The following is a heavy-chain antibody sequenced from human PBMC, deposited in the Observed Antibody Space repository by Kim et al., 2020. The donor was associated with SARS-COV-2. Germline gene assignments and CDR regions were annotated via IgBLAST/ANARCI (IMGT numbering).Heavy chain of an antibody. Sequence: SETLSLTCTVSGGSISSGGYYWSWIRQHPGKGLEWIGYIYYSGSTYYNPSLKSRLTISVDTSKNQFSLKLSSVTAADTAVYYCARELAYYYDSSGSPGFDYGGQGTLVTVSS. J-gene: IGHJ4*02. CDR3: ARELAYYYDSSGSPGFDY. CDR2: IYYSGST. V-gene: IGHV4-31*03. D-gene: IGHD3-22*01. CDR1: GGSISSGGYY.